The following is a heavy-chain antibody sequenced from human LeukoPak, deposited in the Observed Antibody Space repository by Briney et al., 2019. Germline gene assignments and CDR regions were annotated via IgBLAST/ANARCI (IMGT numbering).Heavy chain of an antibody. CDR3: ARGPRTEWLRLLDY. Sequence: ASVKVSCKASGYTFTGYYMHWVRQAPGQGLEWMGWINPNSGGTNYAQKFQDRVTMTRDTSISTACMELSRLRSDDTAVYYCARGPRTEWLRLLDYWGQGTLVTVSS. V-gene: IGHV1-2*02. J-gene: IGHJ4*02. CDR1: GYTFTGYY. D-gene: IGHD5-12*01. CDR2: INPNSGGT.